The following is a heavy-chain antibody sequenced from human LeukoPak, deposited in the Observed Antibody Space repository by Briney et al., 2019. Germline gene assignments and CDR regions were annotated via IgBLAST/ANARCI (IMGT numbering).Heavy chain of an antibody. V-gene: IGHV4-39*07. Sequence: SETLSLTCTVSGGSISSYYWGWIRQPPGKGLEWIGSIYYSGSTYYNPSLKSRVTISVDTSKNQFSLKLSSVTAADTAVYYCARDLYDSSGYQDYWGQGTLVTVSS. D-gene: IGHD3-22*01. CDR3: ARDLYDSSGYQDY. CDR2: IYYSGST. J-gene: IGHJ4*02. CDR1: GGSISSYY.